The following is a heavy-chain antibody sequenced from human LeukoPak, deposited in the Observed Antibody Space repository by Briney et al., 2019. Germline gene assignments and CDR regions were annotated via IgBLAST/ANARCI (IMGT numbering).Heavy chain of an antibody. CDR1: GGSISSGYW. J-gene: IGHJ4*02. CDR2: THHSGTT. V-gene: IGHV4-4*02. Sequence: PSGTLSLTCAVSGGSISSGYWWTWVRQPPGKGLEWIGETHHSGTTNYNPSLRSRVTVSLDKSRNQFSLELNSLTAADTAVYYCARRPYSSSWPFNYWGQGTVVTVSS. D-gene: IGHD6-13*01. CDR3: ARRPYSSSWPFNY.